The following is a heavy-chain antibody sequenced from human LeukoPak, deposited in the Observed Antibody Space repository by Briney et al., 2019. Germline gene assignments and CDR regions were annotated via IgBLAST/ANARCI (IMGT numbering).Heavy chain of an antibody. V-gene: IGHV5-51*01. Sequence: GESLKISCRGSGYSSNTYWIGWVRQMPGKGLEWMGIIYLGDSDTRYSPSFQGQVTMSADKSINTAYLQWSSLKASDTAMYYCARRQGCSSTSCPPDYWGQGTLVTVSS. CDR3: ARRQGCSSTSCPPDY. J-gene: IGHJ4*02. CDR1: GYSSNTYW. CDR2: IYLGDSDT. D-gene: IGHD2-2*01.